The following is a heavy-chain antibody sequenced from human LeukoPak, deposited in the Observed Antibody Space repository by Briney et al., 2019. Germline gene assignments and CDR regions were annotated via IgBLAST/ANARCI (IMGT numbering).Heavy chain of an antibody. J-gene: IGHJ4*02. CDR3: AGYDGQLAPPRH. CDR1: GGSLSTSYYY. V-gene: IGHV4-39*01. CDR2: VSFSGTS. D-gene: IGHD6-6*01. Sequence: PSETLSLTCTVSGGSLSTSYYYWDWLRQPPGKGLELIASVSFSGTSYYNPSLQSRLTVSKDTSRNQFSLRLSSVTAADTAVYFCAGYDGQLAPPRHWGQGTLVTVSS.